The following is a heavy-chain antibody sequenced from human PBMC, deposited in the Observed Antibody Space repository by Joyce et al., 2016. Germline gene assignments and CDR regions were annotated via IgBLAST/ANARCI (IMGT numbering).Heavy chain of an antibody. V-gene: IGHV4-59*01. CDR2: IFYSGTT. Sequence: QVQLQESGPGLVKPSETLSLTCTVSSGSITSYYWSWIRQPPGKELEWIGYIFYSGTTKYNPSLKSRVTMSVDTSNNQFSLKLTSVTAADTALYYCARGHDAFDIWGQGTMVTVSS. CDR1: SGSITSYY. J-gene: IGHJ3*02. CDR3: ARGHDAFDI.